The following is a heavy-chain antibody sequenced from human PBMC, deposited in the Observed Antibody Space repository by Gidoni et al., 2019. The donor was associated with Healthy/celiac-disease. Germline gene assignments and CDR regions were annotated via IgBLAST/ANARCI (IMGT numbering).Heavy chain of an antibody. V-gene: IGHV1-69*01. CDR3: ATPEGPGWPHHYYYGMDV. Sequence: QVQLVQSGAEGKKPGASVKVSCKASGGTFSSYDISWVRQAPGQGLEWMGGIIPIFGTANYAQKFQGRVTITADESTSTAYMELSSLRSEDTAVYYCATPEGPGWPHHYYYGMDVWGQGTTVTVSS. J-gene: IGHJ6*02. CDR1: GGTFSSYD. D-gene: IGHD6-19*01. CDR2: IIPIFGTA.